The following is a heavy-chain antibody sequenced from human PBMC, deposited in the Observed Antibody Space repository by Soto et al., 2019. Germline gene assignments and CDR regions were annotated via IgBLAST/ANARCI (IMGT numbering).Heavy chain of an antibody. CDR2: IIPILGIA. D-gene: IGHD2-2*01. J-gene: IGHJ6*02. CDR1: GGTFSSYT. CDR3: ARDTLHCSSTSCNLETHSQSSSGYYGMDV. Sequence: ASVKVSCKASGGTFSSYTISWVRQAPGQGLEWMGRIIPILGIANYAQKFQGRVTITADKSTSTAYMELSSLRSEDTAVYYCARDTLHCSSTSCNLETHSQSSSGYYGMDVWGQGTTVTVSS. V-gene: IGHV1-69*04.